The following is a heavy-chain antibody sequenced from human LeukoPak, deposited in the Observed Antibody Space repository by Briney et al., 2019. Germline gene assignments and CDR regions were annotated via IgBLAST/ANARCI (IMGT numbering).Heavy chain of an antibody. D-gene: IGHD3-16*02. Sequence: SETLSLTCSVSGFSISSGYYWGWIRRPPGKGLEWIGSISHSGSTYYNPSLKSRVTMSVDTSKNQFSLKLSSVTAADTAVYYCARDRYSYGMDVWGQGTTVTVSS. V-gene: IGHV4-38-2*02. J-gene: IGHJ6*02. CDR1: GFSISSGYY. CDR2: ISHSGST. CDR3: ARDRYSYGMDV.